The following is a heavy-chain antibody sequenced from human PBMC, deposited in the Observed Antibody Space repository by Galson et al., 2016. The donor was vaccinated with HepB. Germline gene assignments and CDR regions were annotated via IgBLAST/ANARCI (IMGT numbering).Heavy chain of an antibody. Sequence: SLRLSCAASGFSFSLYGMHWVRQAPGKGLGWVALIWYDGETKYSADSVKGRFTISRDNSDNTLYLHMNSLRAEDTAVYYCARARYSSSWFGDFDYWGQGTLVIVSS. CDR2: IWYDGETK. CDR1: GFSFSLYG. J-gene: IGHJ4*02. D-gene: IGHD6-19*01. V-gene: IGHV3-33*01. CDR3: ARARYSSSWFGDFDY.